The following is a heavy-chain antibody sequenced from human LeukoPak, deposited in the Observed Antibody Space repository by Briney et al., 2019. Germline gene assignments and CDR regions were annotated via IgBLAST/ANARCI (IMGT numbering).Heavy chain of an antibody. V-gene: IGHV4-59*08. CDR3: ARLVAAAGSVTIDY. CDR1: GGSISSYY. J-gene: IGHJ4*02. CDR2: IYFSGST. Sequence: ETLSLACTVSGGSISSYYWSWIRQPPGKGLEWIGYIYFSGSTNYNPSLKSRVTISVDTSKNQFSLKLSSVTAADTAVYYCARLVAAAGSVTIDYWGQGTLVTVSS. D-gene: IGHD6-13*01.